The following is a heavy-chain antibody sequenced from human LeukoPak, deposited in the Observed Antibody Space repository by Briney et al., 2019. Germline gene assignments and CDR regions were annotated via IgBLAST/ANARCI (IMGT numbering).Heavy chain of an antibody. D-gene: IGHD6-13*01. CDR3: AKSRSWYDAFDI. J-gene: IGHJ3*02. CDR1: GFTFSSYG. Sequence: GGSLRLSCAASGFTFSSYGMHWVRQAPGKGLEWVAVIWYDGSNKYYADSVKGRFTISRDNSKNTLYLQMNSLRAEDTAVYYCAKSRSWYDAFDIWGQGTMVTVSS. V-gene: IGHV3-33*06. CDR2: IWYDGSNK.